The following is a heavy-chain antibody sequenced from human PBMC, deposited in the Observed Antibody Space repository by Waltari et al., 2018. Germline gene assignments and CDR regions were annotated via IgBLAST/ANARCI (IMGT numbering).Heavy chain of an antibody. V-gene: IGHV4-39*07. D-gene: IGHD3-16*02. CDR1: GVSFSPSNYS. CDR3: ARNSGDLSWP. J-gene: IGHJ5*02. CDR2: ISDSGVS. Sequence: QVSGPGLVQPSEPLSLTCTVSGVSFSPSNYSWGWVRQPPGKGLEWIGTISDSGVSYYNSSLESRVTISLDTSKNQLSLRLASVIAADTAVYYCARNSGDLSWPWGQGTLVIVSS.